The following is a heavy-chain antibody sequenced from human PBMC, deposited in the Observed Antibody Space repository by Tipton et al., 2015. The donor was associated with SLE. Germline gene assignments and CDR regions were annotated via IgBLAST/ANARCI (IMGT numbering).Heavy chain of an antibody. J-gene: IGHJ4*02. D-gene: IGHD4-23*01. CDR1: GYIFTSRD. V-gene: IGHV1-8*01. CDR2: MNPNSGNT. CDR3: ARVYGGNSDY. Sequence: QSGPEVKKPGASVKVSCKASGYIFTSRDINWVRQATGQGLEWMGWMNPNSGNTGYAQKFQGRVTMTRNTSISTAYMELSSLRSDDTAVYFGARVYGGNSDYWGQGTLVTVSS.